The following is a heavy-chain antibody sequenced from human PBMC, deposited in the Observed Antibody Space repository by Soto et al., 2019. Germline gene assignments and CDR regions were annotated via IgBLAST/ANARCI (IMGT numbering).Heavy chain of an antibody. J-gene: IGHJ4*02. CDR2: IYYSGST. Sequence: SETLSLTCTVSGGSISSSSYYWGWIRQPPGKGLEWIGSIYYSGSTYYNPSLKSRVTISVDTSKNQFSLKLSSVTAADTAVYYCASYGGPITIFGVATVFDYWGQGTLVTVSS. CDR3: ASYGGPITIFGVATVFDY. CDR1: GGSISSSSYY. V-gene: IGHV4-39*01. D-gene: IGHD3-3*01.